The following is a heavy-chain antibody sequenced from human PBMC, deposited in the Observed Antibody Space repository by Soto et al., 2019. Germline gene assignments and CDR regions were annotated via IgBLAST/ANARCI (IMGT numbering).Heavy chain of an antibody. V-gene: IGHV3-23*01. CDR3: AKGATGTWLDYYFDY. D-gene: IGHD1-1*01. J-gene: IGHJ4*02. Sequence: EVQVLESGGGLVQPGGSLRLSCEVSGLTISPYAMSWVRQAPGKGLEWVSAISGSGGSTYYADSVKGRVTISRDNSKNTLYLQMNSLRAEDTAVYYCAKGATGTWLDYYFDYWGQGTLVSVSS. CDR1: GLTISPYA. CDR2: ISGSGGST.